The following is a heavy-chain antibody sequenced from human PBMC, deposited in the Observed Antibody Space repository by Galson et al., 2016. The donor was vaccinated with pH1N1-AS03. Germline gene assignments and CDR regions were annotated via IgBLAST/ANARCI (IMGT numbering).Heavy chain of an antibody. V-gene: IGHV4-61*02. CDR3: ARFTMGAFDY. D-gene: IGHD3-3*01. J-gene: IGHJ4*02. CDR1: GASISSGSYY. Sequence: TLSLTCTVSGASISSGSYYWSWIRQPAGKGLECIGRIYTSGSTYYNPSLKSRVTISVDTSKNQFSLKLSSLTAADTAMYYCARFTMGAFDYGGQGTLVTVSS. CDR2: IYTSGST.